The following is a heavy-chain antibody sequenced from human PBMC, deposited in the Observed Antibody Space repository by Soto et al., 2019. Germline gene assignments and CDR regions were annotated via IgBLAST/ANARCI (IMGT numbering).Heavy chain of an antibody. CDR3: LRGGRGYTRDDVLDA. D-gene: IGHD2-2*02. CDR1: GFTFRSYS. J-gene: IGHJ3*01. V-gene: IGHV3-21*06. CDR2: ISSTSSVI. Sequence: EVQLVESGGGLVKPGGSLRLSCEDSGFTFRSYSMNWVRQAPGNGLEWVASISSTSSVIWYADSLKGRFTISRDNAKNSLFLQMDSLRADDTAVYYCLRGGRGYTRDDVLDAWGHGTVVTVSS.